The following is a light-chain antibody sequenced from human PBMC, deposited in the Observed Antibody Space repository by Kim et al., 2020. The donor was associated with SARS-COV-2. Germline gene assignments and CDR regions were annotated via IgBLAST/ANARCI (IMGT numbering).Light chain of an antibody. J-gene: IGKJ2*01. CDR3: QQYGSSPYT. CDR2: GAA. CDR1: QSVSGSY. Sequence: LSPGKRATLSCRASQSVSGSYLAWYQKKPGQAPRLLIYGAASRATGIADRFSGSGYGTDITLTISRLEPEDFAVYYCQQYGSSPYTCGQGTKLEI. V-gene: IGKV3-20*01.